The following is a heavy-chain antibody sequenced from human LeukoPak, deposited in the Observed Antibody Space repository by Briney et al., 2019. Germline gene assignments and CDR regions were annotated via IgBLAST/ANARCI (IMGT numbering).Heavy chain of an antibody. V-gene: IGHV3-7*01. J-gene: IGHJ3*02. D-gene: IGHD3-16*02. CDR3: ARDRRYDYVWGSYHYDAFDI. Sequence: GGSLRLSCAASGFTFSSYWMSWVRQAPGKGLEWVANIKQDGSEKYYVDSVKGRFTISRDNAKNSLYLQMNSLRAEDTAVYYCARDRRYDYVWGSYHYDAFDIWGQGTMVTVSS. CDR1: GFTFSSYW. CDR2: IKQDGSEK.